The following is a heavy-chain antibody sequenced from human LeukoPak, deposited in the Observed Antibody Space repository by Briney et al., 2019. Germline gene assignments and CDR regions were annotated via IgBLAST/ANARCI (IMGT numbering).Heavy chain of an antibody. CDR2: MNPNSGNT. CDR1: GGTFSSYA. CDR3: ARGGDGYHDAFDI. V-gene: IGHV1-8*03. D-gene: IGHD3-10*01. Sequence: GASVRVSCKASGGTFSSYAISWVRQAPGQGLEWMGWMNPNSGNTGYAQKFQGRVTITRNTSISTAYMELSSLRSEDTAVYYCARGGDGYHDAFDIWGQGTMVTVSS. J-gene: IGHJ3*02.